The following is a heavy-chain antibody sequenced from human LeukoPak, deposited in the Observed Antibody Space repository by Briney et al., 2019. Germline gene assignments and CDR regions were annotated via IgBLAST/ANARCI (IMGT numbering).Heavy chain of an antibody. Sequence: ETLSLTCCVSGGSITTTNCWSWPRHPPGGGLEWIGETSLRGRTQYNPSLKSRVNLSIDDSNNHLYLSLASVTAADTAVYCCSRESGPYCPFGHWGQGTLAAVTS. CDR1: GGSITTTNC. CDR3: SRESGPYCPFGH. D-gene: IGHD1-26*01. J-gene: IGHJ5*02. CDR2: TSLRGRT. V-gene: IGHV4-4*01.